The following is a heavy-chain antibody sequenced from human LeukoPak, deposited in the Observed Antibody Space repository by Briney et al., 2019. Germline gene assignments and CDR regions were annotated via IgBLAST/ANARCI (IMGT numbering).Heavy chain of an antibody. J-gene: IGHJ4*02. V-gene: IGHV3-7*04. D-gene: IGHD3-10*01. CDR3: ARAPFITMVRGVRFDY. CDR1: GFTFSSYW. Sequence: GGSLRLSCAASGFTFSSYWMSWVRQAPGKGLEWVANIKQDGSEKYYVDSVKGRFTISRDNAKNSLYLQMNSLRAEDTAVYYCARAPFITMVRGVRFDYWGQGTLVTVSS. CDR2: IKQDGSEK.